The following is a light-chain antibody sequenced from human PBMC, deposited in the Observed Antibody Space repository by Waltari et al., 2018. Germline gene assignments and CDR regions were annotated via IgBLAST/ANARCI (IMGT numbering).Light chain of an antibody. Sequence: DTQNTQSPSSLSSCGGRIITIICQASQDISKYLNWYQQKPGKAPKLLIYDASNLETGVPSRFSGSGSGTDFTFTISSLQPEDIATYYCQQYDNLLFTFGPGTKVDIK. J-gene: IGKJ3*01. V-gene: IGKV1-33*01. CDR2: DAS. CDR1: QDISKY. CDR3: QQYDNLLFT.